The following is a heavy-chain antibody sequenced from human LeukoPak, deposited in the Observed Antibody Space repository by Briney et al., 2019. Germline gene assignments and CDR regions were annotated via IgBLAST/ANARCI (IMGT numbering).Heavy chain of an antibody. V-gene: IGHV3-15*01. Sequence: GGSLRLSCAASGFTFSNAWMSWVRQAPGKGLEWVGHIKSNTDGGTTDYAAPVKGRFTVSRDDSKNTLYLQMNSLKTEDTAVYYCTTANNIDWLHLTWGQGTMVTVSS. CDR2: IKSNTDGGTT. CDR1: GFTFSNAW. CDR3: TTANNIDWLHLT. D-gene: IGHD3-9*01. J-gene: IGHJ3*01.